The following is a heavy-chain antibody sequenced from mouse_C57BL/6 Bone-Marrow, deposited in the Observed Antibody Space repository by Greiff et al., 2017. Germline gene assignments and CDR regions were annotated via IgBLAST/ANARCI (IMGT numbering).Heavy chain of an antibody. Sequence: EVQLVKSGEGLVKPGGSLKLSCAASGFTFSSYAMSWVRQTPEKRLEWVAYISSGGDYIYYADTVKGRFTISRDNARNTLYLQMSSLKSEDTAMYYCTGLYYGSSYYFDYWGQGTTLTVSS. J-gene: IGHJ2*01. CDR2: ISSGGDYI. V-gene: IGHV5-9-1*02. CDR1: GFTFSSYA. CDR3: TGLYYGSSYYFDY. D-gene: IGHD1-1*01.